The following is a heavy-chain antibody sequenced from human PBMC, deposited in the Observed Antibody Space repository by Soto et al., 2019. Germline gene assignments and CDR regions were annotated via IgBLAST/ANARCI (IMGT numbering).Heavy chain of an antibody. Sequence: GASVKVSCKSSGYTFSNYYIHWVRQAPGQGLEWMGIINPTGLSTTYARKFQGRVTMTRDTSTSTVYIDMSSLRSEDTAVYYCVRSYDDSNGFSLYQFDYWGQGTRITVSS. J-gene: IGHJ4*02. D-gene: IGHD3-22*01. CDR3: VRSYDDSNGFSLYQFDY. CDR2: INPTGLST. V-gene: IGHV1-46*01. CDR1: GYTFSNYY.